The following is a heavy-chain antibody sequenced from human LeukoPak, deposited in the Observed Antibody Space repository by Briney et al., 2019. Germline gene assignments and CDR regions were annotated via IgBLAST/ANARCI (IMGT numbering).Heavy chain of an antibody. V-gene: IGHV1-8*01. CDR2: MSPNSGNT. J-gene: IGHJ4*02. CDR3: ARALSGCILCFDY. D-gene: IGHD6-19*01. CDR1: GYTFTSHD. Sequence: ASVKVSCKASGYTFTSHDMNWVGQTTGQGLEWMGWMSPNSGNTGYAQKFQGRVTMTRDNSMRTAYLELSSLSSEDTAVYYCARALSGCILCFDYWGQGTLVTVSS.